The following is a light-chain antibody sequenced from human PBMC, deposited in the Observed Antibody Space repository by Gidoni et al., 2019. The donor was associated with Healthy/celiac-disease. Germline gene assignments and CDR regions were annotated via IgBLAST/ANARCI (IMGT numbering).Light chain of an antibody. Sequence: EIVLTQSPGNLSLSPGERATLSCRASQSVSSSYLAWYQQKPGQAPRLLIYGASSRATGIPDRFSGSGSGTDFTLTISRLEPEDFAVYYCQQYGSSPSLFGQGTRLEIK. J-gene: IGKJ5*01. CDR2: GAS. CDR3: QQYGSSPSL. V-gene: IGKV3-20*01. CDR1: QSVSSSY.